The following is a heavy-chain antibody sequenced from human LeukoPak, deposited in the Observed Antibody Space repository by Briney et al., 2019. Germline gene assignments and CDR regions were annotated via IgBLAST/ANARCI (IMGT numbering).Heavy chain of an antibody. J-gene: IGHJ6*03. V-gene: IGHV3-30-3*01. CDR2: ISYDGSNK. D-gene: IGHD5-12*01. CDR1: GFTFSSYA. CDR3: AKEATPYYYMDV. Sequence: GGSLRLSCAASGFTFSSYAMHWVRQAPGKGLEWVAVISYDGSNKYYADSVKGRFTISRDNSKNTLYLQMNSLRAEDTAVYYCAKEATPYYYMDVWGKGTTVTVSS.